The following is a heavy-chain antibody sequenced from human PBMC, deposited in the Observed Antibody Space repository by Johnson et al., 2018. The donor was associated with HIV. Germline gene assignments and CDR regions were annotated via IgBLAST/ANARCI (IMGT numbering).Heavy chain of an antibody. CDR3: ARDPRSWYDDAFDI. V-gene: IGHV3-20*03. D-gene: IGHD6-13*01. CDR2: INWNGGST. CDR1: GFTVSSNY. J-gene: IGHJ3*02. Sequence: VQLVESGGGLVQPGGSLRLSFAASGFTVSSNYMSWVRQAPGKGLEWVSNINWNGGSTDYADSVKGRFTISRDNPMNSLYLQMHSLRAEDTALYYCARDPRSWYDDAFDIWGQGTMVTVSS.